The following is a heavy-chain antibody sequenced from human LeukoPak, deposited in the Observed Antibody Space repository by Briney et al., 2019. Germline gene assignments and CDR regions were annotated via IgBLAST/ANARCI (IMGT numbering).Heavy chain of an antibody. CDR1: GFTFSDYY. J-gene: IGHJ4*02. D-gene: IGHD3-3*01. V-gene: IGHV3-11*01. CDR2: ISSSGSTI. Sequence: GGSLRLSCAASGFTFSDYYMSWIRQAPGKGLEWVSYISSSGSTIYYADSVKGRFTISRDNAKNSLYLQMNSLRAEDTAVYYCATSLYDFWSGYYFDCWGQGTLVTVSS. CDR3: ATSLYDFWSGYYFDC.